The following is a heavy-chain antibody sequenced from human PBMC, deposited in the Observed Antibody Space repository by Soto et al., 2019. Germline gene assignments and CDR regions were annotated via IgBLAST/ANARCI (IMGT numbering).Heavy chain of an antibody. CDR1: GFTFSSYG. Sequence: PGGSLRLSCAASGFTFSSYGMHWVRQAPGKGLEWVAVISYDGSNKYYADSVKGRFTISRDNSKNTLYLQMNSLRAEDTAVYYCAKGDGYLTVHSGMDVWGQGTTVTVS. CDR3: AKGDGYLTVHSGMDV. CDR2: ISYDGSNK. J-gene: IGHJ6*02. D-gene: IGHD6-25*01. V-gene: IGHV3-30*18.